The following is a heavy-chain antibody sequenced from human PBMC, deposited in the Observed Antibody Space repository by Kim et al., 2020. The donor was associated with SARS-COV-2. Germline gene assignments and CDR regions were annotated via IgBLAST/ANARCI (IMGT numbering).Heavy chain of an antibody. CDR1: GYTFTRYL. V-gene: IGHV1-3*01. CDR2: INAGTGNT. Sequence: ASVKVSCKASGYTFTRYLVHWVRQGPGQRLEWMGWINAGTGNTKYSQKYQGRVTITRDTSASTAYMELSSLRSEDTAVYYCARKGYDWGSYRYEGLFDPWGQGTLVTVSS. D-gene: IGHD3-16*02. J-gene: IGHJ5*02. CDR3: ARKGYDWGSYRYEGLFDP.